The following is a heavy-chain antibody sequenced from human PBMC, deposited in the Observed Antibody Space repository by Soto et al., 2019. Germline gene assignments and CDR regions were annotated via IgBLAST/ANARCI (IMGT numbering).Heavy chain of an antibody. CDR1: GFTFDDYA. V-gene: IGHV3-9*01. D-gene: IGHD6-13*01. CDR3: VKDESINWYSGHFRH. Sequence: GGSLRLSCAASGFTFDDYAMHWVRQVPGKGLEWVSGINWNSGSIGYGDSVKGRFAISRDNAKNPLHLQMNSLSAEDTAFYYCVKDESINWYSGHFRHWGQGTLVTVPS. CDR2: INWNSGSI. J-gene: IGHJ1*01.